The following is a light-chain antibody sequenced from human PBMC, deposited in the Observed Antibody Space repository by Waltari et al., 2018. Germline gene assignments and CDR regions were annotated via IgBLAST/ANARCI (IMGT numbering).Light chain of an antibody. CDR3: QTWGTGFPV. V-gene: IGLV4-69*01. Sequence: QLVLTQSPSASASLGASVKLTCTLSSGHSDYAIAWHQQQPEKGPRYLMKVNNDGSHSKGDGIPDRFSGSSSGAERYLTISSLQSDDEADYYCQTWGTGFPVFGGGTQLTVL. CDR1: SGHSDYA. J-gene: IGLJ7*01. CDR2: VNNDGSH.